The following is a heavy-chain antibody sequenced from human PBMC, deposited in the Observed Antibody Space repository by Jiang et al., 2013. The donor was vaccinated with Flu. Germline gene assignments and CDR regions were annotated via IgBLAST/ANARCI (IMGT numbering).Heavy chain of an antibody. D-gene: IGHD6-19*01. CDR3: ARYGWSSTPYPPFDY. J-gene: IGHJ4*02. V-gene: IGHV4-59*01. CDR1: GGSISSYY. CDR2: IYYSGST. Sequence: SLTCTVSGGSISSYYWSWIRQPPGKGLEWIGYIYYSGSTNYNPSLKSRVTISVDTSKNQFSLKMNSVTAADTAIYYCARYGWSSTPYPPFDYWGQGLLVTVSS.